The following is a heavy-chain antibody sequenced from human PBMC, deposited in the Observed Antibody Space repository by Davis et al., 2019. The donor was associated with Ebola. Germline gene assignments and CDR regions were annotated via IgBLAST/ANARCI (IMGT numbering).Heavy chain of an antibody. CDR3: ARPRITMVRGVIIEWWFDP. Sequence: MPSETLSLTCTVSGGSIRSSSYYWGWIRQPPGKGLEWIGRIYYSASTYYNPSLKSRVTISVDTSKNQFSLKLSSVTAADTAVYYCARPRITMVRGVIIEWWFDPWGQGTLVTVSS. V-gene: IGHV4-39*01. CDR1: GGSIRSSSYY. J-gene: IGHJ5*02. CDR2: IYYSAST. D-gene: IGHD3-10*01.